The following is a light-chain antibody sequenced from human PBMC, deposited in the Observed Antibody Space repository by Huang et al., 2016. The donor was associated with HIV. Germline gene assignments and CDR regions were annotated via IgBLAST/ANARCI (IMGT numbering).Light chain of an antibody. Sequence: IVLTQSLATLSWYPGERVTLSCRASQSVGNYIAWYQQHPGQSPQLLIYDTSNRATGTPGRFSGSGSGTDVTLTISSLQSEDFAVYYCQQRSSGVTFGGGTKVQVK. CDR3: QQRSSGVT. J-gene: IGKJ4*01. CDR2: DTS. V-gene: IGKV3-11*01. CDR1: QSVGNY.